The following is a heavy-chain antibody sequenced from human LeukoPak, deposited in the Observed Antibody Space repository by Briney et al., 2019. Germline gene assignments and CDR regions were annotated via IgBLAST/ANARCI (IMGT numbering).Heavy chain of an antibody. D-gene: IGHD3-9*01. J-gene: IGHJ4*02. CDR2: IRPEGTTT. CDR3: ARDLDWILFDY. CDR1: GFTFSTYW. Sequence: GGSLRLSCAASGFTFSTYWMHWVRQAPGKGLVWVSRIRPEGTTTAYADSVKGRFTISRDNAENTLFLQMNSLSAEDTAVYYCARDLDWILFDYWGQGTLVTVSS. V-gene: IGHV3-74*03.